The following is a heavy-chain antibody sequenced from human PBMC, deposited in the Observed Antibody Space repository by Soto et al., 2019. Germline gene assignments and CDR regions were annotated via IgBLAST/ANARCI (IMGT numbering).Heavy chain of an antibody. V-gene: IGHV1-3*01. J-gene: IGHJ4*02. CDR2: INAGNGGT. CDR3: ARTGHSGSYDF. D-gene: IGHD3-22*01. Sequence: ASVKVSCKASGYTFANYGIHWVRQAPGQRLERMGWINAGNGGTKYSENFQGRVTITRDTSASTVYLGLSSLSSEDTASYYCARTGHSGSYDFWGQGTLVTVSS. CDR1: GYTFANYG.